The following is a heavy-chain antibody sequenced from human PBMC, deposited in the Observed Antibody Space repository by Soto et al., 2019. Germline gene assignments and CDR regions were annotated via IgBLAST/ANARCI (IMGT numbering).Heavy chain of an antibody. J-gene: IGHJ6*03. D-gene: IGHD5-12*01. Sequence: QVQLVQSGAEVKKPGASVTVSCRSSGDTFNDYYIHWVRQAPGQGLKWMGWINPNGGVTKYAQKFQGWVTMTRETSIRTVYMQLSRLRSDDTAVYYCARESGGATATLDYYYFYMDVWGTGTTVTVSS. CDR3: ARESGGATATLDYYYFYMDV. V-gene: IGHV1-2*04. CDR2: INPNGGVT. CDR1: GDTFNDYY.